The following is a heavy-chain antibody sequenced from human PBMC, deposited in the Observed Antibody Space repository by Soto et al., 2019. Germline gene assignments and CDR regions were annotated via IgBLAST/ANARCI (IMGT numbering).Heavy chain of an antibody. CDR2: IYYNGNT. V-gene: IGHV4-59*11. D-gene: IGHD7-27*01. J-gene: IGHJ4*02. Sequence: SEPLSLTCTLSDSSISNHSWSWIRQHPGKGLEWIGYIYYNGNTNYNPPLKSRVTMSVDTSKNQISLKLSSVTAADTAVYYCTRANWYSEYWGQGTLVTVS. CDR1: DSSISNHS. CDR3: TRANWYSEY.